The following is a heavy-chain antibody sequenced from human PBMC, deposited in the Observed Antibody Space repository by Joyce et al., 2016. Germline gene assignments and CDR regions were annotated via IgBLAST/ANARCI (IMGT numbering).Heavy chain of an antibody. Sequence: QAQLVQSGAEVKMPGSSVKVSCKASGGTFSRYSISGVRQPPGQGREWMGGITHIFGPTDYAQKFQGRATITADAATSTVYMELSSLRSDDTAVYYCGRPTYCISTSCPYGIDVWGQGTAVSVFS. D-gene: IGHD2/OR15-2a*01. CDR1: GGTFSRYS. CDR2: ITHIFGPT. CDR3: GRPTYCISTSCPYGIDV. J-gene: IGHJ6*02. V-gene: IGHV1-69*01.